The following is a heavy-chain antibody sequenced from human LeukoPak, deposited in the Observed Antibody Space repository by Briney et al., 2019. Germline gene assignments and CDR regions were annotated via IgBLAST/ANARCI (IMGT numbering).Heavy chain of an antibody. CDR2: MNSNSGNT. J-gene: IGHJ4*02. Sequence: ASVKVSCKASGYTFTSYDINWVRQATGQGLAWMGWMNSNSGNTGYAQKLQDRVTMTRNTSISTAYMELSSLRSEDTAVYYCARVESSSWYYFDYWGQGTLVTVSS. CDR1: GYTFTSYD. CDR3: ARVESSSWYYFDY. V-gene: IGHV1-8*01. D-gene: IGHD6-13*01.